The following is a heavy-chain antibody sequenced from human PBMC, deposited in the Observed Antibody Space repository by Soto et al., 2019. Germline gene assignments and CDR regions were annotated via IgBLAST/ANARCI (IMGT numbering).Heavy chain of an antibody. D-gene: IGHD3-10*01. J-gene: IGHJ6*03. Sequence: PGGSLRLSCAASGFTFSSYAMSWVRQAPGKGLEWVSAISGSGGSTYYADSVKGRFTISRDNSKNTLYLQMNSLRAEDSAVCYCAKNRGSGSYYTFYYYMDVWGKGTTVTVSS. V-gene: IGHV3-23*01. CDR2: ISGSGGST. CDR3: AKNRGSGSYYTFYYYMDV. CDR1: GFTFSSYA.